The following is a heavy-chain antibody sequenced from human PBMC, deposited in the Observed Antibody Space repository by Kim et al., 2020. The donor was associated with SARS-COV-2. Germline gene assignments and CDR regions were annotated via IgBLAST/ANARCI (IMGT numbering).Heavy chain of an antibody. D-gene: IGHD1-26*01. CDR1: GGSFSGYY. CDR3: SRGPLFSILYSGSYYFDY. V-gene: IGHV4-34*01. Sequence: SETLSLTCAVYGGSFSGYYWSWIRQPPGKGLEWIGEINHSGSTNYNPSLKSRVTISVNTSKNQFSLKLSTVIAADKAVYYCSRGPLFSILYSGSYYFDY. CDR2: INHSGST. J-gene: IGHJ4*01.